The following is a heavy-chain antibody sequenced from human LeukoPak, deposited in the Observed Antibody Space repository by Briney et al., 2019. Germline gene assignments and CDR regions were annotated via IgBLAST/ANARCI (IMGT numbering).Heavy chain of an antibody. CDR2: ISSNGGGT. V-gene: IGHV3-64D*06. D-gene: IGHD1-26*01. J-gene: IGHJ4*02. Sequence: GGSLRLSCSASGFTFSSYAMHWVRQAPGKGLEYVSAISSNGGGTYYADSVKGRFTISRDNSKNTLYLQMSSLRAEDTAVYYCVKDQSSGSPVYYFDYWGQGTLVTVSS. CDR1: GFTFSSYA. CDR3: VKDQSSGSPVYYFDY.